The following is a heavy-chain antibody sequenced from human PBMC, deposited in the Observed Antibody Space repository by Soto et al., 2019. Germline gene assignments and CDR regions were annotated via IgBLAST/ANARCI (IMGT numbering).Heavy chain of an antibody. CDR2: VYPGDSDT. J-gene: IGHJ6*02. V-gene: IGHV5-51*01. CDR3: PRPGSGSSPPYYGMDV. CDR1: EYNFTIYW. Sequence: RGESLKISCKGSEYNFTIYWIGWVRQMPGKGLEWMGIVYPGDSDTTYSPAFQGQVTISADKSTAYLQWSSLTASDTATYSCPRPGSGSSPPYYGMDVWGQGTTVTVSS. D-gene: IGHD1-26*01.